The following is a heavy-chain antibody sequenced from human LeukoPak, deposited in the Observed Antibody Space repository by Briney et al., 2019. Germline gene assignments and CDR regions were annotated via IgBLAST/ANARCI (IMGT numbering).Heavy chain of an antibody. J-gene: IGHJ5*02. Sequence: TPSETLSLTCTVSGGSVSTISHFWDWVRQPPGKGLEWIVSLSDTGTTYYNPSLESRVTMSVDTSKNQFSLKLSSVTAADTAVYYCARRDHTGRSQAWFDPWGQGTLVTVSS. CDR2: LSDTGTT. D-gene: IGHD1-14*01. V-gene: IGHV4-39*01. CDR1: GGSVSTISHF. CDR3: ARRDHTGRSQAWFDP.